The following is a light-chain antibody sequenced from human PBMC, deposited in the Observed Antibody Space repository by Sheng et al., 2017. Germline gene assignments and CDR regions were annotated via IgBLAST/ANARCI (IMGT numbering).Light chain of an antibody. V-gene: IGLV2-14*01. J-gene: IGLJ1*01. Sequence: QSALTQPASVSGSPGQSITISCTGTSSDVAAYNFVSWYLQHPGKAPKLIIYGVTDRPSGVSNRFSGSKSGNTASLTISGLQAEDEADYYCSAYTSSSIIYVFGTGTKVTVL. CDR2: GVT. CDR1: SSDVAAYNF. CDR3: SAYTSSSIIYV.